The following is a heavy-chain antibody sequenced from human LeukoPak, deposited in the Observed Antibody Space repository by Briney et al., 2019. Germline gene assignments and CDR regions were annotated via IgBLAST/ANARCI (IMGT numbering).Heavy chain of an antibody. J-gene: IGHJ4*02. CDR3: AGPTPGWFNY. V-gene: IGHV4-59*12. CDR2: IYYSGST. Sequence: SETLSLTCTVSGGSISSYYWSWIRQPPGKGREWIGYIYYSGSTYYNPSLKSRVTISVDTSKNQFSLKLSSVTAADTAVYYCAGPTPGWFNYWGQGTLVTVSS. CDR1: GGSISSYY. D-gene: IGHD6-19*01.